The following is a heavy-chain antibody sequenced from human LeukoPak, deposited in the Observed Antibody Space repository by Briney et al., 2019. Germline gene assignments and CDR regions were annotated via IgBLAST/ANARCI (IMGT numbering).Heavy chain of an antibody. CDR2: ISSDGRIT. CDR1: GFTISSYW. V-gene: IGHV3-74*01. CDR3: AWYVREVPY. D-gene: IGHD2-2*01. J-gene: IGHJ4*02. Sequence: GRPLRLSCAASGFTISSYWMHWVRQAPGKGPMWVSPISSDGRITNYADSVKGRFTIPRDNAKNTLDLQVNSLTAEDTAVDFCAWYVREVPYWGKGTLVSVSS.